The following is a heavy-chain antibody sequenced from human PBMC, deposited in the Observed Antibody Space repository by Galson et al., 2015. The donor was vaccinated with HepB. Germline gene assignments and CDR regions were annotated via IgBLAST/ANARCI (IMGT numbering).Heavy chain of an antibody. V-gene: IGHV2-5*01. CDR2: IYWNDDK. J-gene: IGHJ3*02. CDR3: AHRGSIGGLLDAFDI. Sequence: PALVKPTQTLTLTCTFSGFSLSTNGVGVGWIRQSPGKAQEWLALIYWNDDKRYSPSLKNRLTFTKDTSENQVVLRMTNMDPVDTATYYCAHRGSIGGLLDAFDIWGQGTMVTVSS. D-gene: IGHD3-16*01. CDR1: GFSLSTNGVG.